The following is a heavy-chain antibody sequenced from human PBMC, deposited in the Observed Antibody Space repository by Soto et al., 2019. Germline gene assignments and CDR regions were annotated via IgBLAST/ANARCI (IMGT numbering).Heavy chain of an antibody. CDR2: IYYSGST. D-gene: IGHD2-2*01. Sequence: LCGGSISSGGYYWSWIRQPPGKGLEWIGYIYYSGSTYYNPSLKSRVTISVDTSKNQFSLKLSSVTAADTAVYYCARVLVVPAAMGDWYFDLWGRGTLVTVSS. CDR1: GGSISSGGYY. CDR3: ARVLVVPAAMGDWYFDL. J-gene: IGHJ2*01. V-gene: IGHV4-31*02.